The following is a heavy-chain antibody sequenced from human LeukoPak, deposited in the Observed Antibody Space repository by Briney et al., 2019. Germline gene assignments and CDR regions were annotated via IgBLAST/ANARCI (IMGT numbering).Heavy chain of an antibody. CDR2: IRSKANSYAT. Sequence: GGSLRLSCAASGFTFGGSSIHWVRQASGKGLEWVGRIRSKANSYATAYAASVAGRFTISRDDSQNTAYLQMNSLKTEDAAVYYCSRYVDTPLDYWGQGALVTVSS. D-gene: IGHD5-18*01. V-gene: IGHV3-73*01. CDR1: GFTFGGSS. J-gene: IGHJ4*02. CDR3: SRYVDTPLDY.